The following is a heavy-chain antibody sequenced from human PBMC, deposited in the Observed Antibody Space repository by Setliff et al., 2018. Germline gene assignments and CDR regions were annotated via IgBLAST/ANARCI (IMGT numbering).Heavy chain of an antibody. J-gene: IGHJ3*02. CDR3: ARGWGSGWSKEGAFDI. CDR1: GGSFSGYY. V-gene: IGHV4-34*01. D-gene: IGHD6-19*01. CDR2: INHSGST. Sequence: SETLSLTCAVYGGSFSGYYWSWLRQPPGKGLEWIGEINHSGSTNYNPSLKSRVTISVDTSKNQFSLKLSSVTAADTAVYYCARGWGSGWSKEGAFDIWGQGTMVTVSS.